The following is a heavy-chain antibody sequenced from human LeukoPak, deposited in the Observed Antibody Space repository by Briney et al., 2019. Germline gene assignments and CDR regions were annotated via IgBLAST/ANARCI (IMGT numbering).Heavy chain of an antibody. Sequence: GGSLRLSCAASGFTFSSYSMNWVRQAPGKGLEWVSYISSSSTIYYADSVKGRFTISRDNAKNSLYLQMNSLRAEDTAVYYCARVRETRYYYYMDVWGKGTTVTVSS. CDR3: ARVRETRYYYYMDV. CDR2: ISSSSTI. J-gene: IGHJ6*03. V-gene: IGHV3-48*01. D-gene: IGHD1-14*01. CDR1: GFTFSSYS.